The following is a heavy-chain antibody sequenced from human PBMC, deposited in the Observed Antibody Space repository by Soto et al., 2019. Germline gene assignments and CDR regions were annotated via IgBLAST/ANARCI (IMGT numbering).Heavy chain of an antibody. V-gene: IGHV1-3*05. CDR3: AQAWVVVTAPDY. D-gene: IGHD2-21*02. J-gene: IGHJ4*02. Sequence: QVQLVQSGAEEKKPGASVKVSCKASGYTFTSYAMHWVRQAPGQRLEWMGWINAGNGNTKYSQKFQGRVTSTRNTSASTGYMELSSLRSENTDVYYCAQAWVVVTAPDYWGQGTMVTVSS. CDR2: INAGNGNT. CDR1: GYTFTSYA.